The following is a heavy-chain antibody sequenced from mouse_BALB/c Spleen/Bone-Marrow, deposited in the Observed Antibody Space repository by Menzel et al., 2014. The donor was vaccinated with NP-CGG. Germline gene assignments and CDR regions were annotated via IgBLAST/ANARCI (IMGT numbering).Heavy chain of an antibody. D-gene: IGHD2-3*01. Sequence: VQRVESGPELVKPGASVKISCKASGYAFSSSWVNWVRQRPGQGLEWIGRIYPGDGDIYYNGKFKGKVTLTADKSSSTAYMQLSSLTSVDSAVYFCARSDGYRVMDYWGQGTSVTVSS. J-gene: IGHJ4*01. V-gene: IGHV1-82*01. CDR1: GYAFSSSW. CDR2: IYPGDGDI. CDR3: ARSDGYRVMDY.